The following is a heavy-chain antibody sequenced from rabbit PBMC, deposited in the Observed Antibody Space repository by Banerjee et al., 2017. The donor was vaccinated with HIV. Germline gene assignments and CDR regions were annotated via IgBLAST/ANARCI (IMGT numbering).Heavy chain of an antibody. CDR2: IYGGSTGST. D-gene: IGHD1-1*01. CDR3: ARGYWTDGLHL. Sequence: QEQLVESGGGLVQPEGSLTITCTASGFSFSSSYWICWVRQAPGKGLEYIGCIYGGSTGSTDYASWAKGRFTISKTSSTTVTLQMTSLTAADTATYFCARGYWTDGLHLWGQGTLVTVS. J-gene: IGHJ3*01. CDR1: GFSFSSSYW. V-gene: IGHV1S45*01.